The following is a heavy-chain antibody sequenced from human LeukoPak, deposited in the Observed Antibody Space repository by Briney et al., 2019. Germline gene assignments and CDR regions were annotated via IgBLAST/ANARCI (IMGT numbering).Heavy chain of an antibody. J-gene: IGHJ4*02. CDR1: GFTFSDYW. CDR2: ISSDGSSI. V-gene: IGHV3-74*01. D-gene: IGHD6-13*01. CDR3: AKTRPLDSSSWSHGDY. Sequence: GGSLRLSCAASGFTFSDYWKQWVRQAPGKGLVWVSRISSDGSSISYADSVKVRFTFSRDNANNTLYLQMNSLRAEDTAVYYCAKTRPLDSSSWSHGDYWGQGTLVTVSS.